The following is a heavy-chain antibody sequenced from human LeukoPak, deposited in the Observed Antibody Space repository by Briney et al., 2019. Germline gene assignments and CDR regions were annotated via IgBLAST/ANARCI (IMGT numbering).Heavy chain of an antibody. CDR3: ARVRWADSSGWLGHDYFDY. CDR2: ISSSGSTI. D-gene: IGHD6-19*01. V-gene: IGHV3-11*04. J-gene: IGHJ4*02. CDR1: GFTFSDYY. Sequence: GGSLRLSCAASGFTFSDYYMSWIRQAPGKGLEWVSYISSSGSTIYYADSVKGRFTISRDNAKNSLYLQMNSLRAEDTAVYYCARVRWADSSGWLGHDYFDYWGQGTLVTVSS.